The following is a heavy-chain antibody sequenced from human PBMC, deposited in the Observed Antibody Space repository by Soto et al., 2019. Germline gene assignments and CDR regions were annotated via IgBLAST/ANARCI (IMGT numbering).Heavy chain of an antibody. CDR3: ARGRRWFDP. CDR2: IYYSGST. Sequence: SETLSLTCTVSGGSISSYYWSWIRQPPGKGLKWIGYIYYSGSTNYNPSLKSRVTISVDTSKNQFSLKLSSVTAADTAVYYCARGRRWFDPWGQGTQVTVSS. CDR1: GGSISSYY. V-gene: IGHV4-59*01. J-gene: IGHJ5*02.